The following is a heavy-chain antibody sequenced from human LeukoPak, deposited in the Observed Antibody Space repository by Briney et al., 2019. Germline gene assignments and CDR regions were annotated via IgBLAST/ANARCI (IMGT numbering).Heavy chain of an antibody. CDR2: ISGSSSTM. D-gene: IGHD7-27*01. Sequence: GGSLRLSCAASEFTFSDYYMSWIRQVPGKGLEWVSYISGSSSTMYYANSVKGRFTISRDNAKNLLYLQMNGLRAEDTAVCYCAREGGNWGEGYDYWGQGTLVTVSS. CDR3: AREGGNWGEGYDY. CDR1: EFTFSDYY. V-gene: IGHV3-11*01. J-gene: IGHJ4*02.